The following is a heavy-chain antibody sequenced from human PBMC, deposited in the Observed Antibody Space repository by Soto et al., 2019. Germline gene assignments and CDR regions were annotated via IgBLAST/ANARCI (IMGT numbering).Heavy chain of an antibody. CDR1: GASMSDYF. J-gene: IGHJ4*02. CDR3: VRSLGSAAGRSFDV. CDR2: KSISGST. Sequence: SETLSLTCTVSGASMSDYFWTWIRLPAGKRLEWIGRKSISGSTDYNPSLKGRASMSVDTSKNQFSLRLISVTAADTALYYCVRSLGSAAGRSFDVWGQGILVTVSS. V-gene: IGHV4-4*07. D-gene: IGHD3-16*01.